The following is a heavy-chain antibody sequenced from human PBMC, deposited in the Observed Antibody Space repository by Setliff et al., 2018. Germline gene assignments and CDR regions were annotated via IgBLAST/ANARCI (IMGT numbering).Heavy chain of an antibody. CDR3: TTGLRHGVPYFDL. CDR2: VDPEDGHT. J-gene: IGHJ4*02. D-gene: IGHD3-10*01. V-gene: IGHV1-69-2*01. CDR1: GYTFTDYY. Sequence: ASVKVSCKASGYTFTDYYMHWVQQAPGKGLEWMGRVDPEDGHTKYAEKFQGRITISADMSLDIAHMELGSLTTEDTAVYYCTTGLRHGVPYFDLWGQGTLVTVSS.